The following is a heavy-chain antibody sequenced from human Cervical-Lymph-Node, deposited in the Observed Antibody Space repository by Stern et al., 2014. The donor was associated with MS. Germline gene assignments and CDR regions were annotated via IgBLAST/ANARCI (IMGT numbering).Heavy chain of an antibody. J-gene: IGHJ6*02. CDR3: ASSLVVPGTMDFGYYYYGMDV. Sequence: QVQLVQSGAEVKKPGASVKVSCKASAYSFTSYGISWVRQAPGQGLEWMGWISAYNGNTNYTQKLQGRVTMTTDTSTSTAYMELRSLRSDDTAVYYCASSLVVPGTMDFGYYYYGMDVWGQGTTVTVSS. D-gene: IGHD2-2*01. CDR1: AYSFTSYG. V-gene: IGHV1-18*01. CDR2: ISAYNGNT.